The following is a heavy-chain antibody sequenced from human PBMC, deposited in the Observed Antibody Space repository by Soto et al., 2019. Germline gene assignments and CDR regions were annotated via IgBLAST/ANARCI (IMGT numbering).Heavy chain of an antibody. CDR1: GFTFSSYS. CDR2: ISSSSSYI. D-gene: IGHD6-13*01. V-gene: IGHV3-21*01. Sequence: PGGSLRLSCAASGFTFSSYSMNWVRQAPGKGLEWVSSISSSSSYIYYADSVKGRFTISRDNAKNSLYLQMNSLRAGDTAVYYCARVVAAAVHYWGQGTLVTVSS. J-gene: IGHJ4*02. CDR3: ARVVAAAVHY.